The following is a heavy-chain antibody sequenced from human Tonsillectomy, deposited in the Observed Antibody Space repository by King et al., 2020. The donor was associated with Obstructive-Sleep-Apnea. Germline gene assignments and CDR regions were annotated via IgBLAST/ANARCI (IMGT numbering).Heavy chain of an antibody. CDR2: ISGSGGNT. D-gene: IGHD4-23*01. CDR3: AKEDYGGSSLEVRWFDP. CDR1: GFTFTSYA. J-gene: IGHJ5*02. V-gene: IGHV3-23*04. Sequence: VQLVESGGGLVQPGGSLRLSCAASGFTFTSYAMGWVRQVPGKGLQWVAGISGSGGNTFYADSLKGRFTISRDNSKNTVYLHMNSLRADDTAVYYCAKEDYGGSSLEVRWFDPWGQGTLVTVSS.